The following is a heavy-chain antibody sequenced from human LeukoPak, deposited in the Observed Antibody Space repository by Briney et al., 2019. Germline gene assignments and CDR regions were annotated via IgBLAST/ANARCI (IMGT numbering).Heavy chain of an antibody. CDR3: AREEIVVVPAAYYYHMDV. D-gene: IGHD2-2*01. CDR1: GFTFSSYE. Sequence: GGSPRLSCAASGFTFSSYEMNWVRQAPGKGLEWVSYISSSGSTIYYADSVKGRFTISRDNAKNSLYLQMNSLRAEDTAVYYCAREEIVVVPAAYYYHMDVWGKGTTVTVSS. V-gene: IGHV3-48*03. J-gene: IGHJ6*03. CDR2: ISSSGSTI.